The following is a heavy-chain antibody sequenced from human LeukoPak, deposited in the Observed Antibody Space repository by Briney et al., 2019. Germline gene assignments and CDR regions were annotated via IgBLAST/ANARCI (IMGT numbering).Heavy chain of an antibody. D-gene: IGHD3-3*01. CDR3: AADYYDFWSGYSGPNWFDP. CDR1: GGSISSGGYS. J-gene: IGHJ5*02. V-gene: IGHV4-30-2*01. Sequence: SETLSLTCAVSGGSISSGGYSWSWIRQPPGKGLEWIGYIYHSGSTYYNPSLKSRVTISVDRSKNQFSLKLSSVTAADTAVYYCAADYYDFWSGYSGPNWFDPWGQGTLVTVSS. CDR2: IYHSGST.